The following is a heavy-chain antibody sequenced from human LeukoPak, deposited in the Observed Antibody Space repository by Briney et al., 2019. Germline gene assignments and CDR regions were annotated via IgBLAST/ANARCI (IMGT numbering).Heavy chain of an antibody. V-gene: IGHV3-23*01. CDR3: AKDGGLWVSAHWGDS. Sequence: PGGSLRLYCTASGFTFSSYTMTWVRQAPGKGLKWVSTITTGDGNTYYADFAKGRFTVSRDDSKNTLYLQMNSLRAEDTAVYYCAKDGGLWVSAHWGDSWGRGTLVTVSS. CDR2: ITTGDGNT. J-gene: IGHJ4*02. CDR1: GFTFSSYT. D-gene: IGHD7-27*01.